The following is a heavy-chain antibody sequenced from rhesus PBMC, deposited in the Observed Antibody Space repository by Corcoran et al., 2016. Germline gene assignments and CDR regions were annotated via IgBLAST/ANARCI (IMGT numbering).Heavy chain of an antibody. CDR3: ARETMAAAATFDY. Sequence: QVQLQESGPGLVKPSETLSLTCAVSGGSISSGYYYWSWIRQPPGKGLEWIGYITYSWRTSYNPSLKSRVTISRDTSKNQFSLKLSSVTAADTAVYYCARETMAAAATFDYWGQGVLVTVSS. CDR1: GGSISSGYYY. CDR2: ITYSWRT. D-gene: IGHD6-25*01. V-gene: IGHV4-122*02. J-gene: IGHJ4*01.